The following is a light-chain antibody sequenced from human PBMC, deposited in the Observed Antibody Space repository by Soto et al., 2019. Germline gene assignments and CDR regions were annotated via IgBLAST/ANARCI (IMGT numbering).Light chain of an antibody. CDR2: RNN. J-gene: IGLJ2*01. V-gene: IGLV1-47*01. CDR1: NSNIGNNN. Sequence: QSVLSQPPSASGTPGQRVTISCSGSNSNIGNNNEYWYQQLPGTAPKLLIYRNNKRPSGVPDRISGSTSGTSASLAISGLRSEDEADYYCATWDDSLSGALIGGGTKLTVL. CDR3: ATWDDSLSGAL.